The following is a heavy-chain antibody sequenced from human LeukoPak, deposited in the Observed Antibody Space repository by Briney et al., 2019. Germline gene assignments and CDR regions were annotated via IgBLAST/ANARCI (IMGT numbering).Heavy chain of an antibody. CDR3: GTGGSDYENYKCPY. J-gene: IGHJ4*02. V-gene: IGHV3-49*04. CDR1: GFTFGEYA. CDR2: IRSKLYGGTP. Sequence: GGSLRLSCTTSGFTFGEYAMTWVRQAPGKGLEWVGFIRSKLYGGTPEHRASVKGRFTISRDDYKGIAYLQMNSLTTEDTGVYYCGTGGSDYENYKCPYWGQGTLVTVSS. D-gene: IGHD5-12*01.